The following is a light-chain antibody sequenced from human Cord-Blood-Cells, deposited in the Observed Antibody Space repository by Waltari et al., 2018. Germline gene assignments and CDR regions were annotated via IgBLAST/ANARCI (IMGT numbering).Light chain of an antibody. CDR1: QSVCSSY. Sequence: EIVLTQSPGTLSFSLGHRATPACRASQSVCSSYLAWYQQKPCQAPRLLIYGASSRATGIPDRFSGSGSGTDFTLTISRLEPEDFAVYYCQQYGSSSLTFGGGTKVEIK. CDR3: QQYGSSSLT. CDR2: GAS. V-gene: IGKV3-20*01. J-gene: IGKJ4*01.